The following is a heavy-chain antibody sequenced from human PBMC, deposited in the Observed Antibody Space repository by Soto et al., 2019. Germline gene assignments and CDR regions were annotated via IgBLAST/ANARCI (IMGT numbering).Heavy chain of an antibody. V-gene: IGHV3-21*01. J-gene: IGHJ4*02. CDR2: ISSSSSYI. CDR1: GFTFSSYS. CDR3: ARESEDLTSNFDY. Sequence: GGSLRLSCAASGFTFSSYSMNWVRQAPGKGLEWVSSISSSSSYIYYADSVKGRFTISRDNAENSLYLQMNSLRAEDTAVYYCARESEDLTSNFDYWGQGTLVTVSS.